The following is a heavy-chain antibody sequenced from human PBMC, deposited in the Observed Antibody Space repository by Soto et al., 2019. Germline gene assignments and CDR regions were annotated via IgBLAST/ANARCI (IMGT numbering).Heavy chain of an antibody. CDR2: INHSGST. CDR1: GGSLSGYY. D-gene: IGHD2-8*02. Sequence: PSETLSLTCAVSGGSLSGYYCSWIRHPPGTGLEWIGEINHSGSTNYNPSLRSRVTISVDTSKNQFSLKLTSVTAADTAVYYCAREEITGLFDYWGQGTLVTVSS. J-gene: IGHJ4*02. V-gene: IGHV4-34*01. CDR3: AREEITGLFDY.